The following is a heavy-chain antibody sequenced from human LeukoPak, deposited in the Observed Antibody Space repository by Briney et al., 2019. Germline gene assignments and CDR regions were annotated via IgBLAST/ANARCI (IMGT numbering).Heavy chain of an antibody. Sequence: GGSLRLSCAASGFTFSSYAMSWVRQAPGKGLEWVSVISGSGGTTYYADSVKGRFTISRDNSKNTLYLQMNSLRAEDTAVYYCARDSSSGWYHGYWGQGTLVTVSS. CDR2: ISGSGGTT. J-gene: IGHJ4*02. CDR1: GFTFSSYA. D-gene: IGHD6-19*01. V-gene: IGHV3-23*01. CDR3: ARDSSSGWYHGY.